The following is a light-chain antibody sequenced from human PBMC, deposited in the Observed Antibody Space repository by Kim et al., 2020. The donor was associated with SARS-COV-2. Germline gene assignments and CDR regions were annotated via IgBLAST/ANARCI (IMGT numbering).Light chain of an antibody. CDR1: QDISNY. CDR3: QQYDSLPYT. Sequence: DIQMTQFPSFLSASVGDRVTITCQASQDISNYLNWYQQKPGKAPKLLIYDASNLETGVPSRFSGSGSGTDFTFTISSLQPEDIATYYCQQYDSLPYTFGLGTKLEI. V-gene: IGKV1-33*01. CDR2: DAS. J-gene: IGKJ2*01.